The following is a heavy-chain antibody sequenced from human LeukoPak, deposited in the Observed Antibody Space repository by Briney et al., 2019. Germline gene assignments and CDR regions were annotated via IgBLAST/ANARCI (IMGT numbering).Heavy chain of an antibody. CDR3: ARGPLGYCSGGSCYSYYYGMDV. J-gene: IGHJ6*02. CDR1: GYTFTSYG. V-gene: IGHV1-18*01. D-gene: IGHD2-15*01. CDR2: ISAYNGNT. Sequence: ASVEVSCKASGYTFTSYGISWVRQAPGQGLEWMGWISAYNGNTNYAQKLQGRVTMTTDTSTSTAYMELRSLRSDDTAVYYCARGPLGYCSGGSCYSYYYGMDVWGQGTTVTVSS.